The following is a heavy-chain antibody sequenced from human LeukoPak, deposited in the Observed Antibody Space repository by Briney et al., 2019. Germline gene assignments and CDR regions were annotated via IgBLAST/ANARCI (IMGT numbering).Heavy chain of an antibody. CDR1: GFTVSSNY. D-gene: IGHD2-15*01. CDR3: ARVWYCSGGSCYGPAH. J-gene: IGHJ4*02. CDR2: IYSGGST. V-gene: IGHV3-66*01. Sequence: GGSLRLSCAASGFTVSSNYMSWVRQAPGKGLEWVSVIYSGGSTYYADSVKGRFTISRDNSKNTLYLQMNSLRAEDTAVYYCARVWYCSGGSCYGPAHWGQGTLVTVSS.